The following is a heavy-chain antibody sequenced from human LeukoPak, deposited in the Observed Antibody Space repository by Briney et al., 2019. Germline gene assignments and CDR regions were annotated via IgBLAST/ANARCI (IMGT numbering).Heavy chain of an antibody. Sequence: GGSLRLSCAASGFTFSSYAMIWVRQAPGKRLEWVSFIGGGGGRIYYADSVKGRFTISRDNSKNTLYLQMNSLRAEDTAVYYCASGGSSAYWGQGTLVTVSS. J-gene: IGHJ4*02. D-gene: IGHD6-6*01. CDR1: GFTFSSYA. CDR3: ASGGSSAY. V-gene: IGHV3-23*01. CDR2: IGGGGGRI.